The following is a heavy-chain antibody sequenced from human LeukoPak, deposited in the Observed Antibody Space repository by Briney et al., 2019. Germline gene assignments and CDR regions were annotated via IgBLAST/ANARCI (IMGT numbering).Heavy chain of an antibody. J-gene: IGHJ4*02. CDR1: GYTFTSYY. CDR2: INPSGGST. D-gene: IGHD2-15*01. CDR3: ARVRQYCSGGSCYYFDY. V-gene: IGHV1-46*01. Sequence: GASVKVSCKASGYTFTSYYMHWVRQAPGQGLEWMGIINPSGGSTSYAQKFQGRVTMTRDTSTSTVYMELSSLRSEDTAVYYCARVRQYCSGGSCYYFDYWGQGTLVTVSS.